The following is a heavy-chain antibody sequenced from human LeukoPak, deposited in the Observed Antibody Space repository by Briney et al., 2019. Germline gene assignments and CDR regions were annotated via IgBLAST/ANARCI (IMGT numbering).Heavy chain of an antibody. CDR2: IWYDGSNK. CDR1: GFTFSSYG. V-gene: IGHV3-33*06. D-gene: IGHD3-22*01. CDR3: AKDTHYYDTPIDY. Sequence: GGSLRLSCAASGFTFSSYGMHWVRQAPGKGLEWVAVIWYDGSNKYYADSVKGRFTISRDNSKNTLYLQMNSLRAEDTAVYYCAKDTHYYDTPIDYWGQGTLVTVSS. J-gene: IGHJ4*02.